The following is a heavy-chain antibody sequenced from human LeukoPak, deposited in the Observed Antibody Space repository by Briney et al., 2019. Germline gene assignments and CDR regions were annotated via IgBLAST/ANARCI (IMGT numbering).Heavy chain of an antibody. CDR2: IIPIFGTA. CDR1: GYTFTSYG. V-gene: IGHV1-69*06. Sequence: SVKVSCKASGYTFTSYGISWVRQAPGQGLEWMGGIIPIFGTANYAQKFQGRVTITADKSTSTAYMELSSLRSEDTAVYYCARISMAPDYYYYMDVWGKGTTVTVSS. D-gene: IGHD2/OR15-2a*01. J-gene: IGHJ6*03. CDR3: ARISMAPDYYYYMDV.